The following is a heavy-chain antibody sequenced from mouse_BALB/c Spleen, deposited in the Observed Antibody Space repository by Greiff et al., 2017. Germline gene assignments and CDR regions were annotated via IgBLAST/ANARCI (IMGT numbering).Heavy chain of an antibody. Sequence: VKLVESGPSLVQPSQSLSITCTVSGFSLTSYGVHWVRQSPGKGLEWLGAIWRGRSTDYNAAFMSRLSITKDNSKSQVFFKMNSLQADDTAIYYCASYDDDGGFAYWGQGTLVTVSA. V-gene: IGHV2-5-1*01. D-gene: IGHD2-4*01. CDR1: GFSLTSYG. J-gene: IGHJ3*01. CDR2: IWRGRST. CDR3: ASYDDDGGFAY.